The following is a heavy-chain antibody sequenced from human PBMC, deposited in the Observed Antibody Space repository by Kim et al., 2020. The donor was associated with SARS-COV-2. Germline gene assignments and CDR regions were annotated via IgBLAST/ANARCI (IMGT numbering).Heavy chain of an antibody. D-gene: IGHD2-15*01. V-gene: IGHV3-74*01. Sequence: GRSTAYADSVKGRFTICRDNAKNTLYLQMNSLRAEDTAVYYCASGLTPGQYWGQGTLVTVSS. CDR3: ASGLTPGQY. CDR2: GRST. J-gene: IGHJ4*02.